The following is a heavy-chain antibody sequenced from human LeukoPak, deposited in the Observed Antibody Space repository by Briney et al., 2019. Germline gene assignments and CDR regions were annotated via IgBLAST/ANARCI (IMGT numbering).Heavy chain of an antibody. J-gene: IGHJ4*02. CDR1: GGSISNYY. CDR3: ARMVVSAWYFDY. V-gene: IGHV4-4*07. Sequence: PSDTLSLTCTLSGGSISNYYWSWIRQPAGKGLEWIGRIHASGSTNYNPSLKSRVTMSVDTSKNQYSLKLSSVTAADTAVYYCARMVVSAWYFDYWGQGTLVTVSS. CDR2: IHASGST. D-gene: IGHD2-8*01.